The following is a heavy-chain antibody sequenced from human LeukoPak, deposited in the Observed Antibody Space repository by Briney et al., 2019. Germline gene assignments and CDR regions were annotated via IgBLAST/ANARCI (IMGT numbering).Heavy chain of an antibody. Sequence: SVKVSCKASGGTFSSYAISWVRQAPGQGLEWMGRIIPILGIANYAQKFQGRVTTTADKSTSTAYMELSSLRSEDMAVYYCARVEYDFWSGYFPSDNWFDPWGQGTLVTVSS. V-gene: IGHV1-69*04. J-gene: IGHJ5*02. D-gene: IGHD3-3*01. CDR3: ARVEYDFWSGYFPSDNWFDP. CDR2: IIPILGIA. CDR1: GGTFSSYA.